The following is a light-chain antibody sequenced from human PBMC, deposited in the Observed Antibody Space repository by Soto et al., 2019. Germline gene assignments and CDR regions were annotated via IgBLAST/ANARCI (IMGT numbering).Light chain of an antibody. CDR3: QQRSNWPPIT. CDR1: QSVSSY. V-gene: IGKV3-11*01. Sequence: EVVWTQSQDTLSLSPVEGANLXETASQSVSSYLAWYQQKPGQAPRLLIYDASNRATGIPARFSGSGSGTDFTLTISSLEPEDFAVYYCQQRSNWPPITFGQGTRLENK. CDR2: DAS. J-gene: IGKJ5*01.